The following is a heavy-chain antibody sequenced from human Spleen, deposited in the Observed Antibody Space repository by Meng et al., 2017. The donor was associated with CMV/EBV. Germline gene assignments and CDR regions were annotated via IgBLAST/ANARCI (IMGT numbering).Heavy chain of an antibody. CDR2: IYYSGST. CDR1: GYSISSTNW. CDR3: ARNVPGTSAYYD. J-gene: IGHJ4*02. V-gene: IGHV4-28*01. D-gene: IGHD3-22*01. Sequence: QVQLQEAGPGLVKPSDTLSLTCAVSGYSISSTNWWGWSRQPPGKGLEWIGYIYYSGSTSYNPSLKSRVTMSVDTSKNQFSLNLNSVTAADTAVYYCARNVPGTSAYYDWGQGTLVTVSS.